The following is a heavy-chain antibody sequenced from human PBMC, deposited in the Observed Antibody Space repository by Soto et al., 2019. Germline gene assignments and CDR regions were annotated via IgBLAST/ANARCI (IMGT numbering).Heavy chain of an antibody. V-gene: IGHV3-30-3*01. Sequence: GGSLRLSCAASGFTFSSYAMHWVRQAPGKGLEWVAVISYDGSNKYYADSVKGRFTISRDNSKNTLYLQMNSLRAEDTAVYYCARDLGAYCGGDCYLTTPKRGFGFDPWGQGTLVTVSS. J-gene: IGHJ5*02. CDR1: GFTFSSYA. CDR3: ARDLGAYCGGDCYLTTPKRGFGFDP. CDR2: ISYDGSNK. D-gene: IGHD2-21*02.